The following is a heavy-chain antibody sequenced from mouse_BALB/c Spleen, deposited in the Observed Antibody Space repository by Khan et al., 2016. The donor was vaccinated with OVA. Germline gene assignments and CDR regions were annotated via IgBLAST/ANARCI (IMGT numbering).Heavy chain of an antibody. CDR1: GYTFPDYY. D-gene: IGHD1-1*01. V-gene: IGHV1-76*01. Sequence: QVQLQQSGAELARSGALVNLSRKASGYTFPDYYINWVKQRTGQALEWIAEISPGSGDTYHHERLKRKATLTADKSSSTAYLHLRTLTSEASAVYCCARRNYVSYTFAYWGKGTMVTVSA. J-gene: IGHJ3*01. CDR2: ISPGSGDT. CDR3: ARRNYVSYTFAY.